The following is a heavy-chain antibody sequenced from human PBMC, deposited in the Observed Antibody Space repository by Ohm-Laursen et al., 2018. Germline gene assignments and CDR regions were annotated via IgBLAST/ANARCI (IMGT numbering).Heavy chain of an antibody. Sequence: SETLSLTCTVSGGSISSFYWSWIRQPPGKGLEWIGHVYYSGSTIYSPFVKSRVTISVDRSKNQFSLNLSSVTAADTAVYYCAGRGYWGQGTLVTVSS. CDR2: VYYSGST. CDR3: AGRGY. CDR1: GGSISSFY. D-gene: IGHD1-26*01. V-gene: IGHV4-59*12. J-gene: IGHJ4*02.